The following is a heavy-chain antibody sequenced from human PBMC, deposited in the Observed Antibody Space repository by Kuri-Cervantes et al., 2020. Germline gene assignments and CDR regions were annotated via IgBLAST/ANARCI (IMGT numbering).Heavy chain of an antibody. Sequence: ASVKVSCKASGYTFTSYDINWVRQATGQGLEWMGWMNPNSGNTGYAQKFQGRVTMTRNTSISTAYMELSSLRSEDTAVYYCARDSHVSYYDILTGYYPFDYWGQGTLVTVSS. D-gene: IGHD3-9*01. CDR3: ARDSHVSYYDILTGYYPFDY. V-gene: IGHV1-8*01. J-gene: IGHJ4*02. CDR1: GYTFTSYD. CDR2: MNPNSGNT.